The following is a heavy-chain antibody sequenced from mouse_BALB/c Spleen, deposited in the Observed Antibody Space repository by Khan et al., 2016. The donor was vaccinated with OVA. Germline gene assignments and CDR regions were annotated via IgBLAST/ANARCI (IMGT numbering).Heavy chain of an antibody. CDR1: GYSITSGYA. Sequence: EVQLQESGPGLVKPSQSLSLTCTVTGYSITSGYAWNWIRQFPGNKLEWMGYISYSGSTSYNPSLRSRIHITRDTSKNPFFLQLNSVTTEDTATYYCARKNYYGYAMDYWGQGTSVTVSS. D-gene: IGHD1-1*01. CDR2: ISYSGST. CDR3: ARKNYYGYAMDY. V-gene: IGHV3-2*02. J-gene: IGHJ4*01.